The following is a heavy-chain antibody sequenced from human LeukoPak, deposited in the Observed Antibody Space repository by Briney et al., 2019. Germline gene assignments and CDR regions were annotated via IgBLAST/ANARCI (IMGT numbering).Heavy chain of an antibody. J-gene: IGHJ6*02. D-gene: IGHD2-8*01. Sequence: ASVKVSCKASGYTFTGYYMHWVRQAPGQGLEWMGWINPNSGGTNYAQKFQGRVTMTRDTSISTAYMELSRLRSDDTAVYYCAREKYCTNGVCYPYYYYGMDAWGQGTTVTVSS. V-gene: IGHV1-2*02. CDR2: INPNSGGT. CDR3: AREKYCTNGVCYPYYYYGMDA. CDR1: GYTFTGYY.